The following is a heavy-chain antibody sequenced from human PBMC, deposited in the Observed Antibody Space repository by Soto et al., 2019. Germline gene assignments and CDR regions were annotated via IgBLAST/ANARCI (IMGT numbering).Heavy chain of an antibody. V-gene: IGHV3-30-3*01. CDR2: VSFDGSNK. J-gene: IGHJ6*02. Sequence: QVQLVESGGGVVQPGRSLRLSCEASGFTFSSYAMHWVRQAPGKGLEWVAVVSFDGSNKYYADSVKGRLTISRDNSKNTLFLQMNTLRAEDTAVYYCARETDGMDVWGQGSTVTVSS. CDR1: GFTFSSYA. CDR3: ARETDGMDV.